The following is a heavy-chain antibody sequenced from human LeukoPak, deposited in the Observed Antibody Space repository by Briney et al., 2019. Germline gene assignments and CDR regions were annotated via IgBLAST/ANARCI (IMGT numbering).Heavy chain of an antibody. J-gene: IGHJ4*02. CDR1: GITFSSYA. CDR3: AKGYCSGGSCWDYFDY. D-gene: IGHD2-15*01. V-gene: IGHV3-23*01. CDR2: ISDSGGST. Sequence: GGSLRLSCAASGITFSSYAISWVRQAPGKGLEWVSGISDSGGSTYYADSVKGRFTISRDNSKNTLYLQVNSLRAEDTAVYYCAKGYCSGGSCWDYFDYWGQGTLVTVSS.